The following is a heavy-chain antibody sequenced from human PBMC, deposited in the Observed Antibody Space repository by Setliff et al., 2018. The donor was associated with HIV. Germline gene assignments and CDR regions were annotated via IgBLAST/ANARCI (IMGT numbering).Heavy chain of an antibody. V-gene: IGHV4-59*01. CDR1: GGSISSYH. D-gene: IGHD3-10*01. Sequence: PSETLSLTCTGSGGSISSYHWSWIRQPPGKGLEWIGYIYNSGSADYNPSLKSRVTIAVDRSKNQFSLNLSSVTAADTAVYYCVRDRGGSGSYYNVRGAFDIWGQGTMVTVSS. CDR2: IYNSGSA. CDR3: VRDRGGSGSYYNVRGAFDI. J-gene: IGHJ3*02.